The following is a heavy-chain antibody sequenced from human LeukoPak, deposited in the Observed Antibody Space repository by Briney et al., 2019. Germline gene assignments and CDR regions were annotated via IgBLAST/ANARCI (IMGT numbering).Heavy chain of an antibody. Sequence: GGSLRLSCAASRFTFSTYGMNWVRQAPGKGLEWVAVISYDGSNKYYADSVKGRFTISRDNSKNTLYLQMNSPRAEDTGVYYCAKDHYWSIDYWGRGTLVTVSS. D-gene: IGHD3-3*01. CDR3: AKDHYWSIDY. CDR1: RFTFSTYG. J-gene: IGHJ4*02. V-gene: IGHV3-30*18. CDR2: ISYDGSNK.